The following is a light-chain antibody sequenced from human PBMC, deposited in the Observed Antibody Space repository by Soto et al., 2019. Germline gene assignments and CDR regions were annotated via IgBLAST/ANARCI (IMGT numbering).Light chain of an antibody. Sequence: QSALTQPASVSGSPGQSTAISCTGTSSDVGNYKYVSWYQQHPGKAPKLMIYEVSNRPSAVSNRFSGSKSGNTASLTISGLQAEDETDYYCFSYTSSGTYVFGTGTKVTVL. V-gene: IGLV2-14*01. CDR3: FSYTSSGTYV. CDR2: EVS. CDR1: SSDVGNYKY. J-gene: IGLJ1*01.